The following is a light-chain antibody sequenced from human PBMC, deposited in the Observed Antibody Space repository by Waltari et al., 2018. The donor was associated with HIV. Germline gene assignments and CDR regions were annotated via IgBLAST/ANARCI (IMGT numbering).Light chain of an antibody. Sequence: QAALTQPPSASGSPGQSVPISSTGTSTDVGGYNYVSWYQHPPGNAPKLRIYQVSKRPSGVPDRFSGSKSGNTASLTVSGLQAEDEADYYCSSYAGSNNLVFGGGTKLTVL. CDR1: STDVGGYNY. V-gene: IGLV2-8*01. J-gene: IGLJ2*01. CDR3: SSYAGSNNLV. CDR2: QVS.